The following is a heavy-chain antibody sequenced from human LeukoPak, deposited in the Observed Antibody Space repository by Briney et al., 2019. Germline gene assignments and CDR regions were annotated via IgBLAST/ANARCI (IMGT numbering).Heavy chain of an antibody. Sequence: ASVKVSCKASGYTFTGYYMHWVRQAPGQGLEWMAWVNPNSGGTNYAQKFQGRVTMTRDTSISTAYMELSRLRSDDTAVYYCAREGVLDIVVVPAAPFDYWGQGTLVTVSS. J-gene: IGHJ4*02. CDR2: VNPNSGGT. V-gene: IGHV1-2*02. CDR1: GYTFTGYY. D-gene: IGHD2-2*03. CDR3: AREGVLDIVVVPAAPFDY.